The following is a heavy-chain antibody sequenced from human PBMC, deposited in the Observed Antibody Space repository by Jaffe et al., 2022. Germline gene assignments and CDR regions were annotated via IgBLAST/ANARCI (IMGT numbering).Heavy chain of an antibody. Sequence: QVQLQESGPGLVKPSETLSLTCTVSGGSISSYYWSWIRQPPGKGLEWIGYIYYSGSTNYNPSLKSRVTISVDTSKNQFSLKLSSVTAADTAVYYCARGPIYCSSTSCYSNWFDPWGQGTLVTVSS. CDR3: ARGPIYCSSTSCYSNWFDP. D-gene: IGHD2-2*01. CDR2: IYYSGST. J-gene: IGHJ5*02. CDR1: GGSISSYY. V-gene: IGHV4-59*01.